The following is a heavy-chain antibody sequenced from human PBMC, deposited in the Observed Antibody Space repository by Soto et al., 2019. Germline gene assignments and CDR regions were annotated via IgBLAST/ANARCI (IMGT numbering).Heavy chain of an antibody. CDR1: GGSVTTSDYS. D-gene: IGHD3-22*01. CDR2: VYYSGST. Sequence: SETLSLTCTVSGGSVTTSDYSWGWIRQPPGKGLEWIGSVYYSGSTHYNPSLESRVTLSVDTSKNQFSLKLNSVTAADTAVYYCARTSYDSSGTAADPWGQGTLVTVSS. V-gene: IGHV4-39*07. J-gene: IGHJ5*02. CDR3: ARTSYDSSGTAADP.